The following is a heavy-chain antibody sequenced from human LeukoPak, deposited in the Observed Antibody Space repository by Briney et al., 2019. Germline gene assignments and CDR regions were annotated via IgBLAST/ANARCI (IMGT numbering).Heavy chain of an antibody. CDR3: AKHMRGGTAEQDFQH. D-gene: IGHD1-1*01. J-gene: IGHJ1*01. V-gene: IGHV3-30*18. CDR2: ISSNGNNT. CDR1: GFTFSSYG. Sequence: PGRSLRLSCAASGFTFSSYGMHWVRQAPDKGLEWMAVISSNGNNTYYADSVKGRFTISRDNSKNTLYLQMNSLRAEDTALYYCAKHMRGGTAEQDFQHWGQGTLVTVSS.